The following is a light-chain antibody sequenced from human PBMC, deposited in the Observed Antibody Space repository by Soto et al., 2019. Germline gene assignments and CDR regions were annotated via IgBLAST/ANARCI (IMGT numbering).Light chain of an antibody. V-gene: IGKV1-9*01. CDR1: QGISDY. CDR2: GAS. Sequence: DIQLTQSPSFLSASVGDRVTISCRASQGISDYLAWYQQKPGKDPKLLIYGASTFQSGVPSRFSGSASGTEFTLTISSLQPEDFATYFCQQFNAYPLNFGGGTKLEIK. J-gene: IGKJ4*01. CDR3: QQFNAYPLN.